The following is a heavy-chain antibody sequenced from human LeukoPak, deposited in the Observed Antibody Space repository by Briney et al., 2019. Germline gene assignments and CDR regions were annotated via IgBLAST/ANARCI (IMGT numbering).Heavy chain of an antibody. CDR3: ARATYYYGSGSYYNHNYYFDY. Sequence: SETLSLTCAVYGGSFSGYYWSWIRQPPGKGLEWIGEINHSGSTNYNPSLKSRVTISVDTSKNQFSLKLSSVTAADTAVYYCARATYYYGSGSYYNHNYYFDYWGQGTLVTVSS. V-gene: IGHV4-34*01. D-gene: IGHD3-10*01. J-gene: IGHJ4*02. CDR2: INHSGST. CDR1: GGSFSGYY.